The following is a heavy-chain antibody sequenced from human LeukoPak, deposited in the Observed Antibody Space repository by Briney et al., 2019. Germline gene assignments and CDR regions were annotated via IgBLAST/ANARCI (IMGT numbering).Heavy chain of an antibody. Sequence: GGSLRLSCAASGFTVSSNYMSWVRQAPGKGLEWVSVISGSGGSTYYADSVKGRFTISRDNSKNTLYLQMNSLRAEDTAVYYCSKRPRPRNSGSFYFDYWGQGTLVTVSS. CDR3: SKRPRPRNSGSFYFDY. V-gene: IGHV3-23*01. CDR1: GFTVSSNY. J-gene: IGHJ4*02. D-gene: IGHD1-26*01. CDR2: ISGSGGST.